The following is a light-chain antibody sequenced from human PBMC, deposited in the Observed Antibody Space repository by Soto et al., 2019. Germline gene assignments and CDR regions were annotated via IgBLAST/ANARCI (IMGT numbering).Light chain of an antibody. J-gene: IGKJ5*01. Sequence: DVVMTQSPLSLPVTLGQPASISCRSSQSLVYSDGNTYLNWFQQRPGQSPRRLIYNVSKRDSGVPDRFSGRGSGTECTLKSSRVEAEDVGVYYCMQGTHWPPITFGQGTRLEIK. CDR2: NVS. V-gene: IGKV2-30*01. CDR3: MQGTHWPPIT. CDR1: QSLVYSDGNTY.